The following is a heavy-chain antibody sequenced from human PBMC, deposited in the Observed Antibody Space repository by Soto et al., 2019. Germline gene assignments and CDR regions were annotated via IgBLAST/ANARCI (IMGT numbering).Heavy chain of an antibody. Sequence: QVQLQLSGPGLVTPSQTLSLTCAISGDSVSSNSAGWNWIRQTPSRGLEWLARTYYRSKWYFNYAVSVESRITINPDTSKNQFPLQLSSVTPDDTAVYYCARGSWDDVSGHYYMDVWGKGTTVTVS. D-gene: IGHD1-1*01. CDR3: ARGSWDDVSGHYYMDV. V-gene: IGHV6-1*01. CDR1: GDSVSSNSAG. CDR2: TYYRSKWYF. J-gene: IGHJ6*03.